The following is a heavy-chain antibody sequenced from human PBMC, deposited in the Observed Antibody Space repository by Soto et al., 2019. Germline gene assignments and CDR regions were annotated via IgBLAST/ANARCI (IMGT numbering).Heavy chain of an antibody. Sequence: HPGGSLRLSCAASGFTFSSYAMSWVRQAPGKGLEWVSAISGSGGSTYYADSVKGRFTISRDNSKNTLYLQMNSLRAEDTAVYYCAKDTMVRGVNWFDPWGQGTLVTVSS. D-gene: IGHD3-10*01. J-gene: IGHJ5*02. CDR2: ISGSGGST. CDR3: AKDTMVRGVNWFDP. CDR1: GFTFSSYA. V-gene: IGHV3-23*01.